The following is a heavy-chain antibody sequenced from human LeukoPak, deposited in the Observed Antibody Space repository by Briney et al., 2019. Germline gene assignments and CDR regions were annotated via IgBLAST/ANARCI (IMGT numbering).Heavy chain of an antibody. CDR1: GFTFSSYS. Sequence: GGSLRLSCAASGFTFSSYSMNWVRQAPGKGLEWVSYISSSSSTIYYADSVKGRFTISRDNAKNSLYLQMNSLRAEDTAAYYCARDSDFWSAPQLFDYWGQGTLVTVSS. D-gene: IGHD3-3*01. CDR3: ARDSDFWSAPQLFDY. V-gene: IGHV3-48*01. CDR2: ISSSSSTI. J-gene: IGHJ4*02.